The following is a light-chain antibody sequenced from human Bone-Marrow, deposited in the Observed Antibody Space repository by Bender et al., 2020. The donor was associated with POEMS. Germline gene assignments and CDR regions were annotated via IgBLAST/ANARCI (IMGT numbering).Light chain of an antibody. Sequence: QSVLTQPPSVSEAPGQRVTISCTGSSSNIGAGYDVYWYQHLPGTAPKVLIHGNSNRPSGVPDRFSGSKYGTSASLVITGLQAEDEADYYCQSYDSSLRGWVFGGGTKLTVL. CDR2: GNS. CDR3: QSYDSSLRGWV. J-gene: IGLJ3*02. V-gene: IGLV1-40*01. CDR1: SSNIGAGYD.